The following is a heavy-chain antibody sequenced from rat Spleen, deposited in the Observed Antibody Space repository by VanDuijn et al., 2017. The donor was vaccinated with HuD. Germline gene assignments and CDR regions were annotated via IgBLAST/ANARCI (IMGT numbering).Heavy chain of an antibody. J-gene: IGHJ4*01. CDR1: GFTLSDYY. Sequence: EVQLVESGGGLVQPGRSLKLSCAASGFTLSDYYMAWVRQAPTKGLEWVATINYDGSSTYYRDSVKGRFTISRDNAKSTLYLQMDSLRSEDTATYYCARPHSSHYVMDAWGQGASVTVS. CDR2: INYDGSST. V-gene: IGHV5-7*01. CDR3: ARPHSSHYVMDA. D-gene: IGHD1-2*01.